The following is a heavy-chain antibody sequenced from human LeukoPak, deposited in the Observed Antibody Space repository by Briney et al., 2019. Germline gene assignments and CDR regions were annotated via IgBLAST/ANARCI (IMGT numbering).Heavy chain of an antibody. CDR3: AKLSPSDTAMGD. J-gene: IGHJ4*02. CDR1: GFTFSDYY. CDR2: ISSSGNTV. V-gene: IGHV3-11*04. Sequence: GSLRLSCAASGFTFSDYYMSWIRQAPGKGLEWISYISSSGNTVYYADSVKGRLTISRDNAKNSLFLQMNSLRVEDTAVYYCAKLSPSDTAMGDWGQGTLVTVSS. D-gene: IGHD5-18*01.